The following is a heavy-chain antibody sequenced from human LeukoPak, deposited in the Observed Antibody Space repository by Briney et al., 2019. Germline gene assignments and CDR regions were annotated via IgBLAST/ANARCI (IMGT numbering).Heavy chain of an antibody. CDR1: GGSISSYS. V-gene: IGHV4-59*04. Sequence: SETLSLTCTVSGGSISSYSWSWLRQPPGKGLEWIGYIYYSGSTNHNPSLKSRVTMSVDTSKNQFSLKLSSVTAADTAVYYCARELTYADYWGQGTLVSVSS. J-gene: IGHJ4*02. CDR3: ARELTYADY. D-gene: IGHD1-26*01. CDR2: IYYSGST.